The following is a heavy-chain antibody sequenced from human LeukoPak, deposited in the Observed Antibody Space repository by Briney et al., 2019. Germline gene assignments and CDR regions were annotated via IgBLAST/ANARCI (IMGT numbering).Heavy chain of an antibody. CDR1: GGSISGFH. Sequence: SETLSLTCTVSGGSISGFHWSWIRQPPGKGLEWIGYIYYSGSTNYNPSLKSRVTISVDTSKNQFSLKLSSVTAADTAVYYCARGLNHFDYWGQGTLVTVSS. V-gene: IGHV4-59*01. CDR3: ARGLNHFDY. CDR2: IYYSGST. J-gene: IGHJ4*02.